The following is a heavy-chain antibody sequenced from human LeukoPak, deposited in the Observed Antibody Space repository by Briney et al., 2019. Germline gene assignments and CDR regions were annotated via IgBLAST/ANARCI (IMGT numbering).Heavy chain of an antibody. D-gene: IGHD2-21*02. J-gene: IGHJ4*02. CDR1: GFTFNAFG. Sequence: PGGSLRLSCAASGFTFNAFGMNWVRQAPGKGLEWVSYIGTTSGAIYYADSVKGRFTISRDSAKNSLYLQMNSLRAEDKAVYYCARFRTWGDKAFDYWGQGTLVTVSS. CDR3: ARFRTWGDKAFDY. V-gene: IGHV3-48*01. CDR2: IGTTSGAI.